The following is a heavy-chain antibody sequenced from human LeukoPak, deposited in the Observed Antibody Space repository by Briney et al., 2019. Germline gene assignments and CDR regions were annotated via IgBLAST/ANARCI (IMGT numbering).Heavy chain of an antibody. CDR1: GGSISSSSSY. J-gene: IGHJ5*02. CDR3: ARTIPYVGLYGSGSYVPSRWFDP. Sequence: SSETLSLTCTVSGGSISSSSSYWGWIRQPPGKGLEWIGSIYYSGSTYYNPSLKSRVTISVDTSKNQFSLKLSSVTAADTAVYYCARTIPYVGLYGSGSYVPSRWFDPWGQGTLVTVSS. V-gene: IGHV4-39*07. D-gene: IGHD3-10*01. CDR2: IYYSGST.